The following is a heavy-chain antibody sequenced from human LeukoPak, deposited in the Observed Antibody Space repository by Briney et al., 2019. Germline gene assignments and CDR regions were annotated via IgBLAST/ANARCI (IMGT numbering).Heavy chain of an antibody. CDR3: ARGEATYDYVWGSYRNFDY. J-gene: IGHJ4*02. Sequence: GGSLRLSCAASGFTFDDYAMHWVRHAPGKGLEWDSGISWNSGSIGYADSVKGRFTISRDNAKNSLYLQMNSLRAEDTAVYYCARGEATYDYVWGSYRNFDYWGQGTLVTVSS. V-gene: IGHV3-9*01. CDR1: GFTFDDYA. D-gene: IGHD3-16*02. CDR2: ISWNSGSI.